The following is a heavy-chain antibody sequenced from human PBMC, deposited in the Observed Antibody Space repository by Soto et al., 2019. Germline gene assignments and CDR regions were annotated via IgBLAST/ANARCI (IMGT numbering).Heavy chain of an antibody. D-gene: IGHD3-22*01. CDR2: INAGNGNT. V-gene: IGHV1-3*01. Sequence: ASVKVSCQASGYTFTSYAMHWVRQAPGQRLEWMGWINAGNGNTKYSQKFQGRVTITRDTSASTAYMELSSLRSEDTAVYYCARDLYYYDSSGPRVFFDYWGQGTLVTVSS. CDR1: GYTFTSYA. J-gene: IGHJ4*02. CDR3: ARDLYYYDSSGPRVFFDY.